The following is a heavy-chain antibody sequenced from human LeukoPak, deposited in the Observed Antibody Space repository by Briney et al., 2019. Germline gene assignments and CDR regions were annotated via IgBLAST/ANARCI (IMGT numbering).Heavy chain of an antibody. CDR1: GFIFDNYA. CDR3: ARESETSGWYDY. CDR2: ISGDGGST. V-gene: IGHV3-43*02. J-gene: IGHJ4*02. Sequence: GGSLRLSCAAPGFIFDNYAIHWVRQAPGKGLEWVSLISGDGGSTFYADSVRGRFTISRDNTRKSLSLQMSSLRSEDTALYYCARESETSGWYDYWAQGNLVTVSS. D-gene: IGHD6-19*01.